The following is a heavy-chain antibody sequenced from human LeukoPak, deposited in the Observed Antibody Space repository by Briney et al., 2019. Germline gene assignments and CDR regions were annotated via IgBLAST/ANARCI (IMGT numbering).Heavy chain of an antibody. Sequence: SETLSLTCNVSGDSMVTYYWSWIRQPPGRRLEWIGYIYYSGSASYNPSLKSRVTISVDTSKNQFSLKLSSVTAADTAVYYCARLGGSYSRESSNYYYYYGMDVWGQGTTVTVSS. CDR3: ARLGGSYSRESSNYYYYYGMDV. J-gene: IGHJ6*02. D-gene: IGHD1-26*01. V-gene: IGHV4-59*12. CDR2: IYYSGSA. CDR1: GDSMVTYY.